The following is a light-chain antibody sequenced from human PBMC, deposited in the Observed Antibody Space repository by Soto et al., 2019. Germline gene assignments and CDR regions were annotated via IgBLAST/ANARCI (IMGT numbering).Light chain of an antibody. V-gene: IGLV1-40*01. CDR3: QSYDSSLNAVV. CDR1: SSNIGAGYD. J-gene: IGLJ3*02. CDR2: GNK. Sequence: QAVVTQPPSVSGAPGQRVTISCTGLSSNIGAGYDVNWYQQVPGTAPKLLIYGNKNRPSGVPDRFSGSRSGTSGSLAITGLQTEDEADYFCQSYDSSLNAVVFGGGTKVTVL.